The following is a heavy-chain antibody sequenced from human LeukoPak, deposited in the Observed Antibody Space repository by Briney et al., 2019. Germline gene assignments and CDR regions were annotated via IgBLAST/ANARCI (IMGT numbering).Heavy chain of an antibody. Sequence: ASVKVSCKASGYTFTSYYMHWVRQAPGQGLEWMGIINPSGGSTSYAQKFQGRVTMTRDMSTSTVYIELSSLRSEDTAVYYCASAPRWLQSEYYFDYWGQGTLVTVSS. V-gene: IGHV1-46*01. CDR1: GYTFTSYY. CDR2: INPSGGST. CDR3: ASAPRWLQSEYYFDY. J-gene: IGHJ4*02. D-gene: IGHD5-24*01.